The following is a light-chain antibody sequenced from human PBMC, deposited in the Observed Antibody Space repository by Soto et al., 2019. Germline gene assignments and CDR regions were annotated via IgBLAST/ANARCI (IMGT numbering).Light chain of an antibody. CDR3: SSYTSSSTYV. V-gene: IGLV2-14*01. CDR2: EVS. J-gene: IGLJ1*01. Sequence: QSVLTQPASVSGSPGQSITISRPGTSXDVGGYNYVSWYQQHPGKAPKLMIYEVSNRPSGVSNRFSGSKSGNTASLTISGLQAEDEADYYCSSYTSSSTYVFGTGTKGTVL. CDR1: SXDVGGYNY.